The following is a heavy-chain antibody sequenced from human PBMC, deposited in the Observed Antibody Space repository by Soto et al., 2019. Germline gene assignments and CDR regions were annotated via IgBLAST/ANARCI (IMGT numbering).Heavy chain of an antibody. V-gene: IGHV3-30-3*01. Sequence: GSLRLSCAASGFTFSSYAMHWVRQAPGKGLEWVAVISYDGSNKYYADSVKGRFTISRDNSKNTLYLQMNSLRAEDTAVYYCARVAAAGTPEIDYWGQGTLVTVSS. CDR1: GFTFSSYA. J-gene: IGHJ4*02. CDR3: ARVAAAGTPEIDY. CDR2: ISYDGSNK. D-gene: IGHD6-13*01.